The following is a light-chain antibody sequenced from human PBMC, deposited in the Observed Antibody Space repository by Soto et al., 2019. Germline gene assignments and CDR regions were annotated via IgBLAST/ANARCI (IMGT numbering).Light chain of an antibody. Sequence: DFPMTQSPSSLSASVGDRVTITCRASQGIAHYVAWYQQKPGKAPKLLIYAASILRSGVPSRFSGSRSETNFSLTIDGLQPEDVASYYCQNYNTAPFTFGPGTKVDFK. V-gene: IGKV1-27*01. J-gene: IGKJ3*01. CDR1: QGIAHY. CDR3: QNYNTAPFT. CDR2: AAS.